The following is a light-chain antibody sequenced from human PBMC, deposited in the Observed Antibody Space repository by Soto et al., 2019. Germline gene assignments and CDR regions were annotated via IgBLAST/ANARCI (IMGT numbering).Light chain of an antibody. V-gene: IGLV6-57*04. CDR2: EDN. Sequence: NVMLTQPHYVSESPGKTVTISCTRSSGSIASNYVQWYQQRPGSAPTPVIYEDNERPSGVPDRFSGSIDSSSNSASLTISGLKTDDEADYYCQSYHSGNVVFGGGTKLTVL. CDR3: QSYHSGNVV. J-gene: IGLJ2*01. CDR1: SGSIASNY.